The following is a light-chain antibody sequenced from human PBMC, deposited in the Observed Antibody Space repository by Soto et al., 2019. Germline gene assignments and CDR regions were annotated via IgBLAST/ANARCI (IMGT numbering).Light chain of an antibody. V-gene: IGKV2-28*01. Sequence: IMMTQSPLSLPVTPGEPASISFRSSQILLYSNVYNYLDWYLQRPGQSPQLLIYVASNRAPGVPDRFSGSGSGTDFTLKISRVEAEDVGVYYWVPGLLLLTFGQRTLLE. CDR1: QILLYSNVYNY. J-gene: IGKJ5*01. CDR2: VAS. CDR3: VPGLLLLT.